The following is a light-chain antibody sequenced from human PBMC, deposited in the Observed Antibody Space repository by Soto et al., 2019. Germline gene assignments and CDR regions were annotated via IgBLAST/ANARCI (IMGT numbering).Light chain of an antibody. CDR2: EVS. J-gene: IGLJ3*02. Sequence: QSALTQHPSASGSPGQSVTISCTGTSSDVGGYNYVSWYQQHPGKAPKLMIYEVSKRPSGVPDRFSGSKSGNTASLTVSGLQAEDEADYYCSSYAGSNNWVFGGGTKVTVL. CDR1: SSDVGGYNY. CDR3: SSYAGSNNWV. V-gene: IGLV2-8*01.